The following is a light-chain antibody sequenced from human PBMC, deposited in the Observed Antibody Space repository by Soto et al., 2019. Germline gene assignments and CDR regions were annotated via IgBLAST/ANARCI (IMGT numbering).Light chain of an antibody. CDR2: AAS. V-gene: IGKV1-39*01. CDR3: QQSYTTTWT. CDR1: QGISTY. J-gene: IGKJ1*01. Sequence: DIQMKHSPAAVSATVGDRVTITCRASQGISTYLNWYQQKPGKAPKLLIYAASSLQSGVPSRFSGSGSETDFTLTISSLQPEDFATYSCQQSYTTTWTFGQGTKVDIK.